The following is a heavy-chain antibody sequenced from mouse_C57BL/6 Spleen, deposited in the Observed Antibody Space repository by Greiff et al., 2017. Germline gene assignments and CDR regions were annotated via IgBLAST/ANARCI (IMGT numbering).Heavy chain of an antibody. CDR1: GYAFSSSW. V-gene: IGHV1-82*01. D-gene: IGHD4-1*01. CDR2: IYPGDGDT. CDR3: ARPNSEAY. J-gene: IGHJ3*01. Sequence: QVQLKESGPELVKPGASVKISCKASGYAFSSSWMNWVKQRPGKGLEWIGRIYPGDGDTNYNGKFKGKATLTADKSSSTAYMQLSSLTSADSAVFFCARPNSEAYWGQGTLVTVSA.